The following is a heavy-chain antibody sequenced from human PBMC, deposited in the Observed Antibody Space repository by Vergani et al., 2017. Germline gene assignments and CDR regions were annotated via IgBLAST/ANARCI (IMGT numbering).Heavy chain of an antibody. D-gene: IGHD1-26*01. V-gene: IGHV3-7*03. CDR3: ASARSYSTLQYFQH. CDR2: IKQDGSEK. J-gene: IGHJ1*01. Sequence: VQLVESGGGVVQPGGSLRLSCAASGFTFSSYWMSWVRQAPGKGLEWVANIKQDGSEKYYVDSVKGRFTISRDNAKNSLYLQMNSLRAEDTAVYYCASARSYSTLQYFQHWGQGTLVTVSS. CDR1: GFTFSSYW.